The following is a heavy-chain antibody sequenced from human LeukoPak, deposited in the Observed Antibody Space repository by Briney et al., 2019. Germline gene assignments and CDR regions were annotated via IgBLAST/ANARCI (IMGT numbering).Heavy chain of an antibody. CDR3: ARENDYTDYGQDYNYYMDV. D-gene: IGHD4-17*01. CDR1: GFTFSTYW. Sequence: GGSLRLSCAASGFTFSTYWMSWVRQAPEKGLEWVANIKQDGSEKYYVDSVKGRFTISRDNAKNSLYLQMTSLRADDTAVYYCARENDYTDYGQDYNYYMDVWGNGTTVTVSS. V-gene: IGHV3-7*01. CDR2: IKQDGSEK. J-gene: IGHJ6*03.